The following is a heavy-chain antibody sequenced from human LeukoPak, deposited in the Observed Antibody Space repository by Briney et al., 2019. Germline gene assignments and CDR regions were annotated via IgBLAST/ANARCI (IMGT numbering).Heavy chain of an antibody. V-gene: IGHV1-46*01. Sequence: ASVKVSCKASGYTFTSYYMHWVRQAPGQGLEWMGIINPSGGSTSYAQKFQGRVTMTRDTSTSTVYVELSSLRSEDTAVYYCARAGSSSSIAARRFQAFDIWGQGTMVTVSS. CDR2: INPSGGST. D-gene: IGHD6-6*01. CDR1: GYTFTSYY. J-gene: IGHJ3*02. CDR3: ARAGSSSSIAARRFQAFDI.